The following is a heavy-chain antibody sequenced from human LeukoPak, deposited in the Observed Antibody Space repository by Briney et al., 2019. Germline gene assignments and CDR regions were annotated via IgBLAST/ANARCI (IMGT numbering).Heavy chain of an antibody. CDR1: GFTFSSYW. CDR3: AELGITMIGGV. CDR2: MSSTSSSYK. J-gene: IGHJ6*04. Sequence: GGSLRLSCAASGFTFSSYWMSWVRQAPGKGLEWVSCMSSTSSSYKYYADSVKGRFTIFRDNAKNSLYLQMNSLRAEDTAVYYCAELGITMIGGVWGKGTTVTISS. V-gene: IGHV3-21*05. D-gene: IGHD3-10*02.